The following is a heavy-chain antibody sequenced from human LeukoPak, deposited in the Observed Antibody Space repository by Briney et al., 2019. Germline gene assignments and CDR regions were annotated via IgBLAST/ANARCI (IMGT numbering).Heavy chain of an antibody. J-gene: IGHJ4*02. CDR3: AREGGFYRPLDY. CDR2: VHLDGRT. D-gene: IGHD3-3*01. V-gene: IGHV4-4*02. Sequence: WETLSLTCGVSGGSVINTNWWTWVRQPPGKGLEWIGEVHLDGRTNYTPSLESRLTMSVDVSENQFSLKLTSVTAADTAVYYCAREGGFYRPLDYSGQGTLGTVSS. CDR1: GGSVINTNW.